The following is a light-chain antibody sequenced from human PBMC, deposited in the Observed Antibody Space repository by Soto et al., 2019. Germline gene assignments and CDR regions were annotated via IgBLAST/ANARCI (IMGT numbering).Light chain of an antibody. CDR2: DVS. V-gene: IGLV2-11*01. CDR3: CSYAGSPYV. J-gene: IGLJ1*01. Sequence: QSVLTQPRSVSGSPGQSVTISCTGTSCDVGGYNYVSWYQQHPGKAPKVMIYDVSKRPSGVPDRFSGSKSGNTASLTISGLQAEDKADYYCCSYAGSPYVFGPWTKVT. CDR1: SCDVGGYNY.